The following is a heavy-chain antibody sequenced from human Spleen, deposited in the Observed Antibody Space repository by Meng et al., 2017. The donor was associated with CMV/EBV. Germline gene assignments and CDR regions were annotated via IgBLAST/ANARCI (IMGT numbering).Heavy chain of an antibody. J-gene: IGHJ5*02. V-gene: IGHV1-8*01. CDR1: ANTFTKDD. Sequence: SCKASANTFTKDDSNWVRQATGQGLEWMGWVNPKSGNTGYPHKFQGRVTMTRNASISTVYMELSSLRSEDTAVYYCARFRAGRWFDPWGQGTLVTVSS. CDR2: VNPKSGNT. D-gene: IGHD6-13*01. CDR3: ARFRAGRWFDP.